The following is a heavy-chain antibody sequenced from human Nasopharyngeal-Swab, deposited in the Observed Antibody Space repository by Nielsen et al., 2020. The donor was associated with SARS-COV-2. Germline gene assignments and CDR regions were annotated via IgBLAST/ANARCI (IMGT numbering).Heavy chain of an antibody. J-gene: IGHJ5*02. CDR1: GFTFDDYA. CDR2: ISWNSGSI. CDR3: AKDNGGDPYYYDSSSQLGLNWFDP. D-gene: IGHD3-22*01. Sequence: GGSLRLSCAASGFTFDDYAMHWVRQAPGKGLEWVSGISWNSGSIGYADSVKGRFTISRDNAKNSLYLQMNSLRAEDTALYYCAKDNGGDPYYYDSSSQLGLNWFDPWGQGTLVTVSS. V-gene: IGHV3-9*01.